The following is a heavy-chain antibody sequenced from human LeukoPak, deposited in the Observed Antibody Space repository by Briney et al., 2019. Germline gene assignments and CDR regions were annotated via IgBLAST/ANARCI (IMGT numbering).Heavy chain of an antibody. CDR3: ASHLYFDFWSDR. D-gene: IGHD3-3*01. CDR1: GFTFSSYA. CDR2: ISYDGSNK. Sequence: GGSLRLSCAASGFTFSSYAMHWVRQAPGKGLEWVAVISYDGSNKYYADSVKGRFTISRDNSKNLLYLQMNSLRAEDTAVYYCASHLYFDFWSDRWGQGTTVTVSS. J-gene: IGHJ6*02. V-gene: IGHV3-30-3*01.